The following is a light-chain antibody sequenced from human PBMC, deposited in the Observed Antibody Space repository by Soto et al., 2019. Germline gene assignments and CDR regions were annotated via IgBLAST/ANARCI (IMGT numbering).Light chain of an antibody. CDR1: SSNIGAGYD. CDR3: QSYDTSLSGSV. J-gene: IGLJ2*01. CDR2: GNS. V-gene: IGLV1-40*01. Sequence: QSMLTQPPSVSGAPGQRVTISCTGSSSNIGAGYDVHWYQHFPGTAPKPLIYGNSNRPSGVPDRFSGSKSGTSASLAITGLQAEDEADYYCQSYDTSLSGSVFGGGTKLTVL.